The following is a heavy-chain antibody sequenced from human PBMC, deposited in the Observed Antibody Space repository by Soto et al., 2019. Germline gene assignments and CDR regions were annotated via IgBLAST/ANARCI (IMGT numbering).Heavy chain of an antibody. Sequence: QVQLQESGPGLVKPSQTLSLICTVSGGSISSDDHHWTWIRQAPGKGLEWIGYIYHRGSTYYNPSLKRRITISIDSSKDQFSLRLTSVTAADTAVYYCARASSGYYYDHWGQGTLVTVSS. CDR2: IYHRGST. V-gene: IGHV4-30-4*01. CDR1: GGSISSDDHH. J-gene: IGHJ5*02. CDR3: ARASSGYYYDH. D-gene: IGHD3-22*01.